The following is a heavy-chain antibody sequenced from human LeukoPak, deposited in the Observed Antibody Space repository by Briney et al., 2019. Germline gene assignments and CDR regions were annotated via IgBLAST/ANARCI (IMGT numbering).Heavy chain of an antibody. D-gene: IGHD1-26*01. V-gene: IGHV1-8*02. CDR1: GYTFTSYD. CDR2: MNPNSGKT. J-gene: IGHJ4*02. Sequence: EASVKVSCKASGYTFTSYDINWVRQAPGQGLEWMGWMNPNSGKTGYAQKFQGRVTMTRDMSTSTVYMELSSLRSEDTAVYYCASGEWELLSYWGQGTLVTVSS. CDR3: ASGEWELLSY.